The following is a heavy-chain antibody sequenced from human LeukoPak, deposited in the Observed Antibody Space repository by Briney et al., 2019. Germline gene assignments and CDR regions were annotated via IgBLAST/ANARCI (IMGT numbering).Heavy chain of an antibody. D-gene: IGHD2-15*01. J-gene: IGHJ4*02. V-gene: IGHV1-69*04. Sequence: SVKVSCKASGGTFSSYAISWVRQAPGQGLEWMGRIIPILGIANYAQKFQGRVTITADKSTSTAYMELSSLRSEDTAVYYCATLQRGYCSGGSCYYFDYWGQGTLVTVSS. CDR1: GGTFSSYA. CDR2: IIPILGIA. CDR3: ATLQRGYCSGGSCYYFDY.